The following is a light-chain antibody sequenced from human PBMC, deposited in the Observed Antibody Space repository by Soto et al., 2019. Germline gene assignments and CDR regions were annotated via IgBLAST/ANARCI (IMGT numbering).Light chain of an antibody. J-gene: IGKJ3*01. V-gene: IGKV3-20*01. CDR3: QQFGSSPLFT. Sequence: EIVLTQSPGTLSLCPGDRATLSCRASQSVCSSYLAWYQQKPGQAPRLLIYGASSRATGIPDRFSGSGSGTDFTLTISRLEPEDFAVYYCQQFGSSPLFTFGPGTKVDVK. CDR2: GAS. CDR1: QSVCSSY.